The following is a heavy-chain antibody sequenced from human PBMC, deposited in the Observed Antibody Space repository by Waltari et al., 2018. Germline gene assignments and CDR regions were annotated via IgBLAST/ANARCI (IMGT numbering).Heavy chain of an antibody. CDR3: ARDQRGYLTQRDGMDV. Sequence: EVQLVESGGGLVQPGGSLRLSCAASGFPFSSYEMNWVRQAPGKGLEWVSYISSSGSTIYYADSVKGRFTISRDNAKNSLYLQMNSLRAEDTAVYYCARDQRGYLTQRDGMDVWGQGTTVTVSS. CDR1: GFPFSSYE. V-gene: IGHV3-48*03. D-gene: IGHD5-18*01. CDR2: ISSSGSTI. J-gene: IGHJ6*02.